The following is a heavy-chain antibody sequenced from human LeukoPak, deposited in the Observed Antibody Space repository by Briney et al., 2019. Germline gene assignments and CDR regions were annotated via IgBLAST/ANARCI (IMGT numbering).Heavy chain of an antibody. CDR2: IRSKANSYAT. CDR1: GFTFSGSA. CDR3: TRRGHDYGDENPPFDY. J-gene: IGHJ4*02. Sequence: PGGSLRLSCAASGFTFSGSAMHWVRQASGKGLEWVGRIRSKANSYATAYAASVKGRFTISRDDSKNTAYLQMNSLKTGDTAVYYCTRRGHDYGDENPPFDYWGQGTLVTVSS. V-gene: IGHV3-73*01. D-gene: IGHD4-17*01.